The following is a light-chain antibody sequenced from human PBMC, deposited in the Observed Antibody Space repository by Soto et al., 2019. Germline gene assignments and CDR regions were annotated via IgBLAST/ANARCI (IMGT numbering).Light chain of an antibody. J-gene: IGLJ1*01. CDR3: QSYDSSLGGAV. V-gene: IGLV1-40*01. CDR1: SSNIGAGYD. Sequence: QSVLTQPPSVSGAPGQRVTISCTGSSSNIGAGYDVHWYQQLPGTAPKLLIYDNTNRPSGVPDRFSDSKSGTSASLAITGVQAEDDADYYCQSYDSSLGGAVFGAGTKLTVL. CDR2: DNT.